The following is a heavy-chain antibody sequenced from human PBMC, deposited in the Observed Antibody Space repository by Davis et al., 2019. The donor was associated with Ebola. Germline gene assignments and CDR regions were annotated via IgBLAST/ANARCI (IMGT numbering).Heavy chain of an antibody. CDR3: ARGTYSSSPGWVKRNWFDP. Sequence: ASVTVSCKASGYTFTNYGISWVRQAPGQGLEWMGIINPSGGSTSYAQKFQGRVTMTRDTSTSTVYMELSSLRSEETAVYYCARGTYSSSPGWVKRNWFDPWGQGTLVTVSS. D-gene: IGHD6-13*01. J-gene: IGHJ5*02. CDR1: GYTFTNYG. CDR2: INPSGGST. V-gene: IGHV1-46*01.